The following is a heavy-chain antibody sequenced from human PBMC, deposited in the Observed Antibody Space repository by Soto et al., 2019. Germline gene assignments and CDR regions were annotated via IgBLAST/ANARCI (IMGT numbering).Heavy chain of an antibody. CDR1: GYTFTSYY. D-gene: IGHD5-18*01. CDR2: INPSGGST. J-gene: IGHJ4*02. V-gene: IGHV1-46*03. CDR3: ARGYSYGPGPMYYFDY. Sequence: GASVKVSCKASGYTFTSYYMHWVRQAPGQGLEWMGIINPSGGSTSYAQKFQGRVTMTRDTSTSTVYMELSSLRSEDTAVYYCARGYSYGPGPMYYFDYWGQGTLVTVSS.